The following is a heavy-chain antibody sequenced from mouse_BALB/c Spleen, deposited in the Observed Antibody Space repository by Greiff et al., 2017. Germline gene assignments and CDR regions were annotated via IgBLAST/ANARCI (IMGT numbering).Heavy chain of an antibody. CDR2: IDPENGDT. Sequence: EVQLQQSGAELVRSGASVKLSCTASGFNIKDYYMHWVKQRSEQGLEWIGWIDPENGDTEYAPKFQGKATMTADTSSNTAYLQLSSLTSEDTAVYYCNAQLLRLPSNYWGQGTTLTVSS. CDR1: GFNIKDYY. J-gene: IGHJ2*01. V-gene: IGHV14-4*02. D-gene: IGHD1-2*01. CDR3: NAQLLRLPSNY.